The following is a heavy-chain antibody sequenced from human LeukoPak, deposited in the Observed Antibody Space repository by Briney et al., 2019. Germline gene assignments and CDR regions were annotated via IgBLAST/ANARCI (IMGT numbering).Heavy chain of an antibody. J-gene: IGHJ4*02. CDR2: ISWNSGSI. Sequence: GRSLRLSCAASGFTFDDYAMHWVRQAPGKGLEWVSGISWNSGSIGYADSVKGRFTISRDNSKNTLYLQMDSLRAEDTAVYYCAKDLAIAARTFDYWGQGTLVTVSS. CDR1: GFTFDDYA. D-gene: IGHD6-13*01. V-gene: IGHV3-9*01. CDR3: AKDLAIAARTFDY.